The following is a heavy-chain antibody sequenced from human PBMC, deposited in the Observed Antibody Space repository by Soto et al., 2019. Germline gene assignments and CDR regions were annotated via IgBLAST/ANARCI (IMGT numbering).Heavy chain of an antibody. V-gene: IGHV1-18*01. J-gene: IGHJ4*02. D-gene: IGHD3-22*01. CDR1: GYTFTSYG. CDR2: ISAYSGNT. Sequence: ASVKVSCKASGYTFTSYGISWVRQAPGQGLEWMGWISAYSGNTNYAQKLQGRVTMTTDTSTSTAYMELRSLRSDDTAVYYCARDRYPYYYDSSGYYPYYFDYWGQGTLVTVSS. CDR3: ARDRYPYYYDSSGYYPYYFDY.